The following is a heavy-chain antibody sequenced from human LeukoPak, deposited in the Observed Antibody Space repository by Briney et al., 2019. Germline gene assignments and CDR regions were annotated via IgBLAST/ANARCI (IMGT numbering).Heavy chain of an antibody. Sequence: SETLSLTCSVSGGSISSISYYWGWIRQPPGKGLEWIGNICSRGSTYNNPSLKSRVIISVDPSKNQFSLKLTSVTAADTAVYYCARQGVVGATGFDYWGQGTLVTVSS. CDR1: GGSISSISYY. D-gene: IGHD1-26*01. CDR2: ICSRGST. J-gene: IGHJ4*02. V-gene: IGHV4-39*01. CDR3: ARQGVVGATGFDY.